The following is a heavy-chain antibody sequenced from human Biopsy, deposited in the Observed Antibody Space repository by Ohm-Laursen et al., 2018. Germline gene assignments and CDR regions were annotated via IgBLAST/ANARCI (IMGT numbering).Heavy chain of an antibody. CDR3: ARGGSGSGYYGMDV. D-gene: IGHD3-10*01. Sequence: EASVKVSCKVSGDTFNKYGIFWVRQAPGQGLEWMGRIIPIVDIVNYAQRFQGRVTMTADKPTSTAYLDLSSLISEDTAVYYCARGGSGSGYYGMDVWGQGTTVTVSS. J-gene: IGHJ6*02. CDR1: GDTFNKYG. CDR2: IIPIVDIV. V-gene: IGHV1-69*04.